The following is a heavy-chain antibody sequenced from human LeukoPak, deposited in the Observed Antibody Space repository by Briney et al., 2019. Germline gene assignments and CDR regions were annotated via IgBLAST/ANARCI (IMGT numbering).Heavy chain of an antibody. CDR2: INPNSGGT. V-gene: IGHV1-2*06. J-gene: IGHJ4*02. D-gene: IGHD3-22*01. CDR3: ARENQDYYDSSGYDY. CDR1: GYTFTGYY. Sequence: VSVKVSCKASGYTFTGYYMHWVQQAPGQGLEWMGRINPNSGGTNYAQKFQGRVTMTRDTSISTAYMELSRLRSDDTAVYYCARENQDYYDSSGYDYWGQGTLVTVSS.